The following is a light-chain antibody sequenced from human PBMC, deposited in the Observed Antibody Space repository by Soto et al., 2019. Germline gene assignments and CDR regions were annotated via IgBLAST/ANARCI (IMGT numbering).Light chain of an antibody. V-gene: IGKV3-15*01. J-gene: IGKJ1*01. CDR3: QQYDFASG. CDR2: GAS. Sequence: EIVMTQSPVTLSVSPGERATLSCRASQSVSTNLAWYQQKPGQAPRLLMYGASTRATGIPARFSGSGSATVFTLTIRSLQSEDVAGYYCQQYDFASGFGEGTRVEI. CDR1: QSVSTN.